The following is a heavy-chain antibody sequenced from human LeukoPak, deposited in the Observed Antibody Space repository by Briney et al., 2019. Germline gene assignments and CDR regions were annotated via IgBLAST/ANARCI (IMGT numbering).Heavy chain of an antibody. Sequence: GSSVNVSCTSSGGTFSSYAISWVRQAPGQGLEWMGGIIPIFGTANYAQKFQGRVTITADESTSTAYMELSSLRSEDTAVYYCAREAPYSGYDPFDYWGQGTLVTVSS. D-gene: IGHD5-12*01. CDR2: IIPIFGTA. CDR1: GGTFSSYA. V-gene: IGHV1-69*01. CDR3: AREAPYSGYDPFDY. J-gene: IGHJ4*02.